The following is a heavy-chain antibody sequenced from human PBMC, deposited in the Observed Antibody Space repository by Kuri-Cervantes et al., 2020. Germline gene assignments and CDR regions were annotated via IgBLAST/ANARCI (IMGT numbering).Heavy chain of an antibody. CDR2: IYYSGST. D-gene: IGHD2-15*01. J-gene: IGHJ1*01. Sequence: SETLSLTCTVSGGSISSYYWSWIRQPPGKGLEWIGYIYYSGSTNYNPSLKSRVTISVDTSKNQFSLKLSSVTAADTAVYYCASYCSGGSCYSGYFQHWGQGTLVTDSS. CDR1: GGSISSYY. V-gene: IGHV4-59*01. CDR3: ASYCSGGSCYSGYFQH.